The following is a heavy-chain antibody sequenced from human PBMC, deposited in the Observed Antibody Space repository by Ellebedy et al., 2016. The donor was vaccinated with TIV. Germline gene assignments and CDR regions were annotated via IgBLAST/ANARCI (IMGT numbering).Heavy chain of an antibody. CDR2: IVPLVGSI. CDR1: GSTFNNYA. D-gene: IGHD3-10*01. CDR3: ARKFGGGGAFDS. Sequence: ASVKVSCXASGSTFNNYAFNWVRQAPGQGLEWMGGIVPLVGSIKYAEKFLGRVTISADESTTTGYLDFSSLTSEDTAVYYCARKFGGGGAFDSWGQGTMITVSP. V-gene: IGHV1-69*13. J-gene: IGHJ3*02.